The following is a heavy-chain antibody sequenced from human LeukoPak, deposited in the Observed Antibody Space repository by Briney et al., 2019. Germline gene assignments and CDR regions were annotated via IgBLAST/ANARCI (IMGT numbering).Heavy chain of an antibody. D-gene: IGHD2-15*01. CDR1: GFTFSDHY. V-gene: IGHV3-72*01. CDR3: TRGFCSVTCYSGDS. Sequence: GGSLRLSCAASGFTFSDHYMDWIRQAPGKGLEWVGRIRNKANKYTTEYAASVRGRFTISRDDSKNSVNLQLNNLETEDTAVYYCTRGFCSVTCYSGDSWGQGTLVTVSS. J-gene: IGHJ4*02. CDR2: IRNKANKYTT.